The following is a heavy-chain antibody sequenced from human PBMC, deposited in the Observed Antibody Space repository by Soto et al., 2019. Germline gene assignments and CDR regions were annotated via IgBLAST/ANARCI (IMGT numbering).Heavy chain of an antibody. CDR3: ARSCGVAAAGPFDY. J-gene: IGHJ4*02. CDR1: GGSISSGGYY. CDR2: IYYSGST. V-gene: IGHV4-31*03. D-gene: IGHD6-13*01. Sequence: SETLSLTCTVSGGSISSGGYYWSWIRQHPGKGLEWIGYIYYSGSTYYNPSLESRVTISVDTSKNQFSLKLSSVTAADTAVYYCARSCGVAAAGPFDYWGQGTLVTVSS.